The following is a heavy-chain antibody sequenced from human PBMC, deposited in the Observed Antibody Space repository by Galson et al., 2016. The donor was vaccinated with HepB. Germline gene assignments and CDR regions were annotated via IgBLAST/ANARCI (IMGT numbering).Heavy chain of an antibody. CDR1: GYIFPIYW. CDR3: ARHHHGALGGFGELSPYFDF. Sequence: QSGAEVKKPGESLKISCEGSGYIFPIYWIGWVRQMPGKALEWMGIIYPGDSDTRYSPSLQGQVTISVDKSTNTAYLQLSSLKASDTAIYYCARHHHGALGGFGELSPYFDFWGQGTLVTVSS. V-gene: IGHV5-51*01. J-gene: IGHJ4*02. CDR2: IYPGDSDT. D-gene: IGHD3-10*01.